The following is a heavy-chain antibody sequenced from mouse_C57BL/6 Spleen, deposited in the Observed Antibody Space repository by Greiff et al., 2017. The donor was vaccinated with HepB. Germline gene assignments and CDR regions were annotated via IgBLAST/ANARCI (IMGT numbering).Heavy chain of an antibody. CDR3: ARDSGSSSLDY. D-gene: IGHD1-1*01. J-gene: IGHJ2*01. Sequence: VQLQQPGAELVKPGASVKLSCKASGYTFTSYWMQWVKQRPGQGLEWIGEIDPSDSYTNYNQKFKGKATLTVDTSSSTAYMQLSSLTSEDSAVYYCARDSGSSSLDYWGQGTTLTVSS. CDR2: IDPSDSYT. CDR1: GYTFTSYW. V-gene: IGHV1-50*01.